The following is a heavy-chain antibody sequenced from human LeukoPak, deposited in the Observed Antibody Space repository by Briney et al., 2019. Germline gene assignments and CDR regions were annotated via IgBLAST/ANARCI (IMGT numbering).Heavy chain of an antibody. D-gene: IGHD3-16*01. CDR3: ARVRVEAWFLFGRQAAPAYFDY. Sequence: PSETLSLTCAVYGGSFSGYYWSWIRQPPGKGLEWIGEINHSGSTNYNPSLKSRVTIPVDTSKNQFSLKLSSVTAADTAVYYCARVRVEAWFLFGRQAAPAYFDYWGQGTLVTVSS. V-gene: IGHV4-34*01. CDR1: GGSFSGYY. CDR2: INHSGST. J-gene: IGHJ4*02.